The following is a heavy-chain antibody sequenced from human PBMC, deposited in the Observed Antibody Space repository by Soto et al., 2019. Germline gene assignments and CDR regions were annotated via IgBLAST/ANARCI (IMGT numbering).Heavy chain of an antibody. CDR2: INAGNGNT. CDR3: ARGGGWYVWFDP. J-gene: IGHJ5*02. V-gene: IGHV1-3*05. Sequence: QVQLVQSGAEEKKPGASVKVSCKASGYTFTSYAMHWVRQAPGQRLEWMGWINAGNGNTKYSQKFQGXVXXXRXXSASTAYMELSSLRSEDTAVYYCARGGGWYVWFDPWGQGTLVTASS. CDR1: GYTFTSYA. D-gene: IGHD6-19*01.